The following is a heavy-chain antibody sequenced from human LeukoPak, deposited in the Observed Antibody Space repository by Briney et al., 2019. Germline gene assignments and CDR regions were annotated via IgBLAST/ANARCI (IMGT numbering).Heavy chain of an antibody. Sequence: PGGSLRLSCAASGFTFSNYAMSWVRQAPGKGLEWVSVISGSGGNTYYADSVKGRFTISRDNSKNTLYLQMNSLRAEDTAVYYCAKARVGYSSHWGQGTLVTVSS. J-gene: IGHJ4*02. D-gene: IGHD6-19*01. CDR1: GFTFSNYA. CDR2: ISGSGGNT. CDR3: AKARVGYSSH. V-gene: IGHV3-23*01.